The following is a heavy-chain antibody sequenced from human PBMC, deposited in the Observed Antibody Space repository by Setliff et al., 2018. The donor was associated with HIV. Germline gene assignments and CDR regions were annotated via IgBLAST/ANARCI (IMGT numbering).Heavy chain of an antibody. J-gene: IGHJ4*02. V-gene: IGHV4-4*02. CDR3: ARYSTLTTNFDY. Sequence: AETLSLTCAVSGGSISSSNWWSWVRQPPGKGLEWIGEIYHSGSTNPDPSLTGRVTISLDTSKNQFSLKLAFVTAADTAVYYCARYSTLTTNFDYWGQGTLVTVSS. CDR1: GGSISSSNW. CDR2: IYHSGST. D-gene: IGHD4-17*01.